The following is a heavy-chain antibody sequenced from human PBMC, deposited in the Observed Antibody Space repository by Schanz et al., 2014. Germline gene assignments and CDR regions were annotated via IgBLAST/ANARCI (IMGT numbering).Heavy chain of an antibody. CDR2: IWYDGSNK. CDR1: GFTFSSHW. CDR3: ARGGPAYYFDD. V-gene: IGHV3-33*08. Sequence: VQLVESGGGVVRPGGSLRLSCAASGFTFSSHWMHWVRQAPGKGLEWVAVIWYDGSNKYYADSVKGRFTISRDNSKNALFLQMNSLRAEDTAVYYCARGGPAYYFDDWGQGTLVTVSS. J-gene: IGHJ4*02.